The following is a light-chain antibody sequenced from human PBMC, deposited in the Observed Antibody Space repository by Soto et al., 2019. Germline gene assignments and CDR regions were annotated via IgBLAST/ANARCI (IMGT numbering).Light chain of an antibody. Sequence: QSVLTQPPSVSAAPGQKVTISCSGSSSNIGNNYVSWYQQLPGTAPKLLIYENNKRPSGIPDRFSGSKSGTSATLGISRLQTGDEADFYCGTWDSSLSAGVFGTGTQLTVL. V-gene: IGLV1-51*01. CDR1: SSNIGNNY. J-gene: IGLJ1*01. CDR3: GTWDSSLSAGV. CDR2: ENN.